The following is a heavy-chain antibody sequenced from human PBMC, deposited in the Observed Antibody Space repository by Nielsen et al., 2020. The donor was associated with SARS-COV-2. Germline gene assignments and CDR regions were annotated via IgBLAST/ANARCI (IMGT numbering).Heavy chain of an antibody. Sequence: LSLPCAASGFTFTDYYMSWIRQAPGKGLEWVSFISSSTTHTDYADSVKGRFTISRDNAKNSLYLQMNSLRAEDTAVYYCARGYKADDYWGQGTLVTVSS. CDR1: GFTFTDYY. CDR3: ARGYKADDY. CDR2: ISSSTTHT. V-gene: IGHV3-11*05. D-gene: IGHD5-18*01. J-gene: IGHJ4*02.